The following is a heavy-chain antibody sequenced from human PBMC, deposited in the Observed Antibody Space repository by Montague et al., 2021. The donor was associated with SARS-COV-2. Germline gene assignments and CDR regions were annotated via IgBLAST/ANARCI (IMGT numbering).Heavy chain of an antibody. CDR2: IYHSGST. V-gene: IGHV4-38-2*02. J-gene: IGHJ5*02. Sequence: SETLSLICTVSGNSISSGYYWGWIRQPPGKGLEWIGSIYHSGSTYYNPSLKSRVTKSVDTSKNQFSLKLSSVTAADTAVYYCARERRYCSGGSCYSGWFDPWGQGTLVTVSS. CDR3: ARERRYCSGGSCYSGWFDP. D-gene: IGHD2-15*01. CDR1: GNSISSGYY.